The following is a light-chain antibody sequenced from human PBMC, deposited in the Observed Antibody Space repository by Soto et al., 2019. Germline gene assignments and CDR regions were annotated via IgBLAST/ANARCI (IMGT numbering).Light chain of an antibody. CDR2: GAS. CDR3: PQYGSSPSHT. Sequence: EIVLTRSPGTLSLSPGERATLSCRASQSVSSSYLAWYQQKPGQAPRLLIYGASSRPTGIPDRFSGSGSGTDITLTISRREPGDLELYYCPQYGSSPSHTFGQGTKLEI. CDR1: QSVSSSY. J-gene: IGKJ2*01. V-gene: IGKV3-20*01.